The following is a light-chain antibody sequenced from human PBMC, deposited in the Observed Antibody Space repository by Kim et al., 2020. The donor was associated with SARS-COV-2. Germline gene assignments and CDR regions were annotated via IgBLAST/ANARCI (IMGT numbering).Light chain of an antibody. J-gene: IGLJ1*01. Sequence: FMLTQPHSVSESPGKTVTISCTRSSGGIASNYVQWYQQRPGSAPTTVIYEDNQRPSGVPDRFSGSIDSSSNSASLTISGLKTEDEADYYCQSYDSSNQVFGAGTKVPVL. CDR3: QSYDSSNQV. V-gene: IGLV6-57*04. CDR2: EDN. CDR1: SGGIASNY.